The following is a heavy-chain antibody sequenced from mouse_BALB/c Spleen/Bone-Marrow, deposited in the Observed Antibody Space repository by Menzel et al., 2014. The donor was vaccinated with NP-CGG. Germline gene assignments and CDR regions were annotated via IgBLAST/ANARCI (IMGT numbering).Heavy chain of an antibody. D-gene: IGHD2-14*01. J-gene: IGHJ2*01. Sequence: VQLQQSGPELVKPGASVKMSCKASGYTFTSYVMHWVRQKPGQGLEWIGYINPYNDGTKYNEKFKGMATLTSDRSSSTAYMELSSLTSEDSAVYYCAKGGNYRYDFDYWGQGTTLTVSS. CDR2: INPYNDGT. V-gene: IGHV1-14*01. CDR3: AKGGNYRYDFDY. CDR1: GYTFTSYV.